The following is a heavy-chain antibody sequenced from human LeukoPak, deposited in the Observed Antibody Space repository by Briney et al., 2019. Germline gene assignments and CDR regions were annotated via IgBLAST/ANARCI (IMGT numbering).Heavy chain of an antibody. CDR2: ISGSGDST. D-gene: IGHD1-26*01. J-gene: IGHJ4*02. CDR3: AKELVTSGTKRVFDY. V-gene: IGHV3-23*01. Sequence: GGSLRLSCAASGFTFRSYGMSWVRQAPGKGLEWVSAISGSGDSTYYADSVKGRFTISRDNPKNTLYLQMNSLRAEDTAVYYCAKELVTSGTKRVFDYWGQGTLVTVSS. CDR1: GFTFRSYG.